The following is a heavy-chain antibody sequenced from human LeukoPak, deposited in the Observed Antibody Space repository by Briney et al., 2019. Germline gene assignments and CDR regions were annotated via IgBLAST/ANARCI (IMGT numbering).Heavy chain of an antibody. D-gene: IGHD3-3*01. V-gene: IGHV3-64*01. CDR3: ARPNYDFWSGALDY. CDR2: ISSNGGST. CDR1: GFTFSSYA. Sequence: GGSLRLSCAASGFTFSSYAMHWVRQARGKGLEYVSAISSNGGSTYYANSVKGRFTISRDNSKNTLYLQMGSLRAEDMAVYYCARPNYDFWSGALDYWGQGTLVTVSS. J-gene: IGHJ4*02.